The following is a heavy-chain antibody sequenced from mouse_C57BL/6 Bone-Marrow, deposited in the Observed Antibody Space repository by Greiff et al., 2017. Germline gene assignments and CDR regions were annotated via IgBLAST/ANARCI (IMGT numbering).Heavy chain of an antibody. J-gene: IGHJ3*01. D-gene: IGHD2-5*01. Sequence: QVTLKESGPGLLQPSQTLSLTCSFSGFSLSTFGMGVGWIRQPPGKGLEWLAHTWWDDDKYYNPALKSQLPISKDTSKNQVFLKFADVDTADTATFYCARRGSYYSNSAWFAYWGQGTPVTVSA. V-gene: IGHV8-8*01. CDR1: GFSLSTFGMG. CDR2: TWWDDDK. CDR3: ARRGSYYSNSAWFAY.